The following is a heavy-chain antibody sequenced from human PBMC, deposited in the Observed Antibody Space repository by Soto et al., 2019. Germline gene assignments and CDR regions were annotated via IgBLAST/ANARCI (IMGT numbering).Heavy chain of an antibody. V-gene: IGHV1-69*08. CDR2: IIPILGIA. Sequence: QVPLVQSGAEVKQPGSSVKVSCKASGGTFSSYTISWVRQAPGQGLEWMGRIIPILGIANYAQKFQGRVTITADKSTSTAYMELSSLRSEDTAVYYCAREGLSSSLDYWGQGTLVTVSS. CDR3: AREGLSSSLDY. D-gene: IGHD6-13*01. CDR1: GGTFSSYT. J-gene: IGHJ4*02.